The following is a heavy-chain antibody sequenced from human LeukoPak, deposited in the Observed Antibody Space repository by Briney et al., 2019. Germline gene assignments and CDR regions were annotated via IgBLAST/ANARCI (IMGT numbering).Heavy chain of an antibody. CDR1: GYTFTRYD. D-gene: IGHD5-12*01. CDR3: ARLEGITATMGD. V-gene: IGHV1-8*01. CDR2: LNPGRGKT. Sequence: ASVKVSCKASGYTFTRYDINWVRQAPGQGLEWMGWLNPGRGKTGYAPEFQGRVTITRDTSINTVYMELSSLSSEDAAVYYCARLEGITATMGDRGQGTLLTVSS. J-gene: IGHJ4*02.